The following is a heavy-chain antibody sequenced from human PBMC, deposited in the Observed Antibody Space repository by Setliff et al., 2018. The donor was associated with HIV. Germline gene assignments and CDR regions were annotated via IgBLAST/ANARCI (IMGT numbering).Heavy chain of an antibody. V-gene: IGHV4-31*03. D-gene: IGHD2-8*01. CDR2: IYYSGST. Sequence: LSLTCTVSGASVSTSNNYWNWIRQHPGKGLEWIGYIYYSGSTYYNPSLKSRVTISVDTSKNQFSLKLTSVTAADTAVYYCARNIVLGPIDYWGQGTLVTVSS. CDR1: GASVSTSNNY. J-gene: IGHJ4*02. CDR3: ARNIVLGPIDY.